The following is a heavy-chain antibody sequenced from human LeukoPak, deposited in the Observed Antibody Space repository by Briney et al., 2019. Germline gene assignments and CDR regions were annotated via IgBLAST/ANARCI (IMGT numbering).Heavy chain of an antibody. CDR3: ARGENAIFDY. Sequence: GASVKVSCKASGYTFTGYYMHWVRQAPGQGLEWMGWINPNSGGTNYAQKFQGRVTMTRDTSISTAYMEVTSLRSEDTAVYYCARGENAIFDYWGQGTLVTVSS. CDR1: GYTFTGYY. CDR2: INPNSGGT. V-gene: IGHV1-2*02. J-gene: IGHJ4*02.